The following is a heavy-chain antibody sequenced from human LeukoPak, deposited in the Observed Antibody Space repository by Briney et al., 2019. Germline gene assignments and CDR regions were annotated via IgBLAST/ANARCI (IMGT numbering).Heavy chain of an antibody. V-gene: IGHV3-15*01. CDR2: IKSKTDGGTT. J-gene: IGHJ4*02. CDR3: TTGVVVAGDSFDY. CDR1: GFTFSNAW. D-gene: IGHD3-22*01. Sequence: GGSLRLSCAASGFTFSNAWMSWVRQAPRKGLEWVGRIKSKTDGGTTDYAAPVKGRFTISRDDSKNTLYLQMNSLKTEDTAVYYCTTGVVVAGDSFDYWGQGTLVTVSS.